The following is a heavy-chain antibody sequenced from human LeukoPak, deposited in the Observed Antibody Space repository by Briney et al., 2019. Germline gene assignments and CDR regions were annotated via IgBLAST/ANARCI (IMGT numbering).Heavy chain of an antibody. CDR2: IYGNGST. J-gene: IGHJ4*02. Sequence: SETLSLTCTVSGDPISDYCWTWIRQPAGKGLEWIGRIYGNGSTNYNPSLKSRVTISVDTSKNQFSLKLSSVTAADTAVYYCARRIGSGKFDYWGQGTLVTVSS. V-gene: IGHV4-4*07. CDR3: ARRIGSGKFDY. CDR1: GDPISDYC. D-gene: IGHD3-10*01.